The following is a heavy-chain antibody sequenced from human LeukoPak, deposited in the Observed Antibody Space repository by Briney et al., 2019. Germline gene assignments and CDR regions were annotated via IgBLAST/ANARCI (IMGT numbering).Heavy chain of an antibody. CDR1: GFTFSSYG. J-gene: IGHJ4*02. V-gene: IGHV3-23*01. Sequence: GGSLRLSCAASGFTFSSYGMSWVRQAPGKGLEWVSAISGSGGSTYYADSVKGRFTISRDNSKNTLYLQMNSLRAEDTAVYYCAKAADVEMATISVIALRPYYFDYWGQGTLVTVSS. CDR3: AKAADVEMATISVIALRPYYFDY. D-gene: IGHD5-24*01. CDR2: ISGSGGST.